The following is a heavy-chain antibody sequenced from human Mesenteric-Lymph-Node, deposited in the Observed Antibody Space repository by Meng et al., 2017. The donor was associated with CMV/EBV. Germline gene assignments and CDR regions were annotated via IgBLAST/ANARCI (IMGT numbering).Heavy chain of an antibody. Sequence: SGFPFSSYARSWVRQAPGKGMEWVSAISGSGDSTYYADSEKGRFTISRDNYKNTLYLQMNSLRAEDTAVYYCAKGFAIIVVPAVMFYWGQGTLVTVSS. CDR3: AKGFAIIVVPAVMFY. V-gene: IGHV3-23*01. D-gene: IGHD2-2*01. CDR1: GFPFSSYA. CDR2: ISGSGDST. J-gene: IGHJ4*02.